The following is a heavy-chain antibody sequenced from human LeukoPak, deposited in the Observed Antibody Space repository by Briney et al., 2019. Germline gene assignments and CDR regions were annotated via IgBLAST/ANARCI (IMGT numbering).Heavy chain of an antibody. V-gene: IGHV4-59*08. D-gene: IGHD2-2*01. CDR3: ARGVPAAPNWFDP. CDR1: GGSINNYY. Sequence: SETLSLTCTVSGGSINNYYWSWIRQPPGKGLEWIGYIYYSGSTYYNPSLKSRVTISVDTSKNQFSLKLSSVTAADTAVYYCARGVPAAPNWFDPWGQGTLVTVSS. J-gene: IGHJ5*02. CDR2: IYYSGST.